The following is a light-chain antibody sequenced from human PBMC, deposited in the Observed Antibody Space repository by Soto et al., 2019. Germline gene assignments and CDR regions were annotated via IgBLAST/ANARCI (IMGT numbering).Light chain of an antibody. V-gene: IGLV1-44*01. J-gene: IGLJ2*01. CDR1: SSNMGSNS. Sequence: QAVVTQPPSASGTPGQRVTISCSGSSSNMGSNSVNWYRQLPGTAPKLLIYDNNQRPSGVRDRFSGSKFGTSASLAISGLQSEDEADYYCATWDDSLDGVVFGGGTKLTVL. CDR2: DNN. CDR3: ATWDDSLDGVV.